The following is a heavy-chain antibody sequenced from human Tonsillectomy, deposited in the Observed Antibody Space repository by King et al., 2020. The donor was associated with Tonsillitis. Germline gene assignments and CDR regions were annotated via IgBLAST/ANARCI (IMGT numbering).Heavy chain of an antibody. J-gene: IGHJ4*02. Sequence: ITLKESGPTVVRPTQTLTLTCSVSGFSLNTRGVSVNWIRQPPGKALEWLALIYWDDDTRYIPSLKSRLTITRVTSKNQVVLTMTNMDPMDTGTYYCAHMTIRVAGSKAGGVDFAYGGQRIPASVSS. CDR3: AHMTIRVAGSKAGGVDFAY. D-gene: IGHD6-19*01. CDR1: GFSLNTRGVS. V-gene: IGHV2-5*02. CDR2: IYWDDDT.